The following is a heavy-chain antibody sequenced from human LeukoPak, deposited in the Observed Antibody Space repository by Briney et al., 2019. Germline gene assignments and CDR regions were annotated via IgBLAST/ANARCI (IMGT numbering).Heavy chain of an antibody. CDR3: ARENHESPSSNWFDR. CDR2: IKQEGSEK. V-gene: IGHV3-7*03. D-gene: IGHD1-14*01. CDR1: GFTFSSYW. J-gene: IGHJ5*02. Sequence: PGGSLRLSCAASGFTFSSYWMSWVRQAPGKGLECVANIKQEGSEKYYVDSVKGRFTISRDNTKNSLYLQMNSLRAEDTAVYYCARENHESPSSNWFDRWGQGTLVTVSS.